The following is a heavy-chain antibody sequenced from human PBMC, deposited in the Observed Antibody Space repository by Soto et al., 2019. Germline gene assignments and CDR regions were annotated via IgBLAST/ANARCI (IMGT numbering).Heavy chain of an antibody. CDR1: GYTFTSYG. D-gene: IGHD6-19*01. Sequence: ASVKVSCKASGYTFTSYGISWVRQAPGQGLEWMGWISAYNGNTNYAQKLQGRVTMTTDTSTSTAYMELRSLRSDDTAVYYCAGDVLAVAGTEYYYYYYGMDVWGQGTTVTVSS. CDR3: AGDVLAVAGTEYYYYYYGMDV. J-gene: IGHJ6*02. V-gene: IGHV1-18*01. CDR2: ISAYNGNT.